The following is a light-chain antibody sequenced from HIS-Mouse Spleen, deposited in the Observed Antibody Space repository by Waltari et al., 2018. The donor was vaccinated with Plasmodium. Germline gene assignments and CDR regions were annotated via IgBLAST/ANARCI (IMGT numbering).Light chain of an antibody. J-gene: IGLJ3*02. CDR2: EGS. V-gene: IGLV2-23*03. Sequence: QSALTQPASVSGSPGQSITISCPGTSSDFGSYNLVPWYQQHPGKAPKLMIYEGSKRPSGVSNRFSGSKSGNTASLTISGLQAEDEADYYCCSYAGSSTFVFGGGTKLTVL. CDR1: SSDFGSYNL. CDR3: CSYAGSSTFV.